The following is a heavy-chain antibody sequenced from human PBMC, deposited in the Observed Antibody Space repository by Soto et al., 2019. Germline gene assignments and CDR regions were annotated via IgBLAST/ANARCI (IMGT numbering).Heavy chain of an antibody. CDR1: EFSFSTYA. J-gene: IGHJ4*02. CDR3: AKDSGEYSNFFDY. Sequence: EVQLLESGGGLVQPGGSLRLSCAASEFSFSTYAMNWVRQAPGKGLEWVSAISGSGGSRYYADSVKGRFTISRDNAKNTVYLQMNSLRGEDTAVYYCAKDSGEYSNFFDYWGQGTLVIVSS. D-gene: IGHD6-13*01. CDR2: ISGSGGSR. V-gene: IGHV3-23*01.